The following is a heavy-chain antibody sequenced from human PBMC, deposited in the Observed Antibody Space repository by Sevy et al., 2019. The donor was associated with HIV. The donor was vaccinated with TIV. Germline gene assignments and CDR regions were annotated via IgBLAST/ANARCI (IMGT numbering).Heavy chain of an antibody. Sequence: ASVKVSCKASGYTFTSYKITWVRQAPGQGPEWMGWVSPFNGDTNYAHKVQGRLSRTTDTATSKVYMDLRSLRSDDTAVYYCARAYCSGGRCYSLAYWGQGTLVTVSS. D-gene: IGHD2-15*01. J-gene: IGHJ4*02. CDR3: ARAYCSGGRCYSLAY. V-gene: IGHV1-18*04. CDR1: GYTFTSYK. CDR2: VSPFNGDT.